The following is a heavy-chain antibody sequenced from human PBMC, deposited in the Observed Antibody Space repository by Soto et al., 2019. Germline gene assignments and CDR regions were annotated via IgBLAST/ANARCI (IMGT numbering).Heavy chain of an antibody. J-gene: IGHJ4*02. CDR3: ARDGGWDY. CDR2: ISSSSGYI. D-gene: IGHD2-15*01. CDR1: GFTFSSYS. V-gene: IGHV3-21*01. Sequence: GGSLRLSCAASGFTFSSYSMNWVRQAPGTGLEWISSISSSSGYISYADSLKGRFTISRDNARNSLYLQMNSLRAEDTAVYYSARDGGWDYWGQGTLVTAPQ.